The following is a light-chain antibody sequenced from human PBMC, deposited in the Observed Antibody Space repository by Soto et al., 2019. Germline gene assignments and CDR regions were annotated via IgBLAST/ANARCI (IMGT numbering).Light chain of an antibody. Sequence: EIVLTQSPATLSLSPGEGATLSCRASQSVGTYLAWYQQKPGQAPRLLIYDSSNRATGIPARFSGSGSGTAFTLPISSLEGEVFAVYYCQQRSNWPRTFGQGTKVEIK. V-gene: IGKV3-11*01. CDR2: DSS. J-gene: IGKJ1*01. CDR3: QQRSNWPRT. CDR1: QSVGTY.